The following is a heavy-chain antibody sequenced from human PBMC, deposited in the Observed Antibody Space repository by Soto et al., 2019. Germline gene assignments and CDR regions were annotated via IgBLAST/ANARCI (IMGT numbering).Heavy chain of an antibody. D-gene: IGHD6-19*01. CDR2: ISSSGSTI. CDR1: GFTFSSYE. J-gene: IGHJ4*02. Sequence: EVQLVESGGGLVQPGGSLRLSCAASGFTFSSYEMNWVRQAPGKGLEWVSYISSSGSTIYYADSVKGRFTISRDNAKNSLYLQMNSLRAEDTAVYYCARESSSGCPGYLDYWGQGTLVTVSS. CDR3: ARESSSGCPGYLDY. V-gene: IGHV3-48*03.